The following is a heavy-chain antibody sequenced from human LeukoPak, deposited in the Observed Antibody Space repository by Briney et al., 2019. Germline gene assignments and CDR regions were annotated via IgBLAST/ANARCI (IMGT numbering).Heavy chain of an antibody. J-gene: IGHJ6*02. CDR1: GFTFSSYS. V-gene: IGHV3-21*01. CDR2: ISSSSSYI. Sequence: GGSLRLSCAASGFTFSSYSMNWVRQAPGKGLEWVSSISSSSSYIYYADSVKGRFTISRDNAKNSLHLQMNSLRAEDTAVYYCARDTVTRGYYYYYGMDVWGQGTTVTVSS. D-gene: IGHD4-17*01. CDR3: ARDTVTRGYYYYYGMDV.